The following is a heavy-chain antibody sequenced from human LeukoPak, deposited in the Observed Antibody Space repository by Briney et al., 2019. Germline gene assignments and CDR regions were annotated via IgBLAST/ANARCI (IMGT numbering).Heavy chain of an antibody. D-gene: IGHD3-22*01. J-gene: IGHJ3*02. CDR2: IYYSGST. CDR1: GGSFSGYY. CDR3: ARGPVYYYDSSLQRPQDAFDI. V-gene: IGHV4-34*09. Sequence: SETLSLTCAVYGGSFSGYYWSWIRQPPGKGLEWIGYIYYSGSTYYNPSLKSRVTISVDTSKNQFSLKLSSVTAADTAVYYCARGPVYYYDSSLQRPQDAFDIWGQGTMVTVSS.